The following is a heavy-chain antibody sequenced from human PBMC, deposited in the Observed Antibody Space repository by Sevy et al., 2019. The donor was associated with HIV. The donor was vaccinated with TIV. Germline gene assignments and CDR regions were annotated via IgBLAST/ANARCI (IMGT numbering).Heavy chain of an antibody. CDR1: GFAFSSHA. CDR3: SRDGGYSIKWYPLY. Sequence: GGSLRLSCAASGFAFSSHAMHWVRQAPGKGLEWVAVISYEGTETFYAASVEGRFTISRDNSKNMLSLQINSLRPEDTAVYFCSRDGGYSIKWYPLYWGHGTLVTVSS. V-gene: IGHV3-30-3*01. D-gene: IGHD6-13*01. CDR2: ISYEGTET. J-gene: IGHJ4*01.